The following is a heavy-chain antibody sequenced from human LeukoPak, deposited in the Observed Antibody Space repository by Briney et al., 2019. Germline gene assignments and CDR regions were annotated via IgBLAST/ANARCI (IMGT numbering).Heavy chain of an antibody. J-gene: IGHJ6*02. CDR1: GYTFTGYY. D-gene: IGHD4-17*01. CDR2: INPNSGGT. CDR3: ARARPYGGMDV. Sequence: EASVKVSCKAFGYTFTGYYMHWVRQAPGQGLEWMGWINPNSGGTNYAQKFQGRVTMTRDTSISTAHMELSRLRSDDTAVYYCARARPYGGMDVWGQGTTVTVSS. V-gene: IGHV1-2*02.